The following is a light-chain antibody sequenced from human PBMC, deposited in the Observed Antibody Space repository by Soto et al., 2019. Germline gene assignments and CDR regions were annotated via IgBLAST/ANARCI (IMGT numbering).Light chain of an antibody. CDR2: AAS. V-gene: IGKV1-39*01. Sequence: MTQSPATLSVSPGERVTLSCRTSHSVNSHVAWYQQKPGQAPRLLIYAASSLQSGVPSRFSGSGSGTDFTLTISSLQPEDFATYYCQQSYSTPITFGQGTRLEIK. J-gene: IGKJ5*01. CDR1: HSVNSH. CDR3: QQSYSTPIT.